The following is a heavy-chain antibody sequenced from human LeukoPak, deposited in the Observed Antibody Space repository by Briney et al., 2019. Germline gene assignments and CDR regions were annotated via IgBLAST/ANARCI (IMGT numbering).Heavy chain of an antibody. CDR2: IRYDGSNK. Sequence: GGSLRLSCAASGFTFSSYGMHWVRQAPGKGLEWVAFIRYDGSNKYYADSVKGRFTISRDNSKNTLYLQMNSLRAEDTAVYYCAKDLGYCTNGVCYTSYYFDYWGQGTLVTVSS. CDR3: AKDLGYCTNGVCYTSYYFDY. CDR1: GFTFSSYG. D-gene: IGHD2-8*01. V-gene: IGHV3-30*02. J-gene: IGHJ4*02.